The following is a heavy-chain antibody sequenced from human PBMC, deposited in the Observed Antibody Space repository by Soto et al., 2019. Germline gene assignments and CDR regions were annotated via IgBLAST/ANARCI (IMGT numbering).Heavy chain of an antibody. V-gene: IGHV3-11*05. J-gene: IGHJ4*02. CDR1: GFTFSDYY. Sequence: GGSLRLSCAASGFTFSDYYMSWIRQAPGKGLEWISYISSNSNYKNHADSVRGRFTISRDNAKNSLYLQMNSLRAEDTAVYYCAKDGYRGLGYCSSTSCYTFWDYWGQGTLVSVSS. CDR2: ISSNSNYK. D-gene: IGHD2-2*02. CDR3: AKDGYRGLGYCSSTSCYTFWDY.